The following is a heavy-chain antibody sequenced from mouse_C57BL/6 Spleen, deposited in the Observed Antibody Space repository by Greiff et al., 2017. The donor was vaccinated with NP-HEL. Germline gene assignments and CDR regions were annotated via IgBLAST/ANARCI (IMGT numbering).Heavy chain of an antibody. J-gene: IGHJ2*01. D-gene: IGHD4-1*01. Sequence: QVQLKQSGPELVKPGASVKISCKASGYAFSSSWMNWVKQRPGKGLEWIGRIYPGDGDTNCNGKFKGKATLTADKSSSTAYMQLSSLTSEDSAVYFCARWELGRGYFDYWGQGTTLTVSS. V-gene: IGHV1-82*01. CDR2: IYPGDGDT. CDR1: GYAFSSSW. CDR3: ARWELGRGYFDY.